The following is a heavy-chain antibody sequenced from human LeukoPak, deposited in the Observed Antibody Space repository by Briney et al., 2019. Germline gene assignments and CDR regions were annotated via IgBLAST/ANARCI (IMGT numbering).Heavy chain of an antibody. J-gene: IGHJ4*02. V-gene: IGHV1-69*01. D-gene: IGHD3-22*01. CDR1: GGTFSSYA. Sequence: GASVKVSCKASGGTFSSYAISWVRQAPGQGLEWMGGIIPIFGTANYAQKFQGRVTITADESTNTAYMEMSSLRSEDTAVYSCARASYYYYDSSVYTYWGQGTLVTVPS. CDR3: ARASYYYYDSSVYTY. CDR2: IIPIFGTA.